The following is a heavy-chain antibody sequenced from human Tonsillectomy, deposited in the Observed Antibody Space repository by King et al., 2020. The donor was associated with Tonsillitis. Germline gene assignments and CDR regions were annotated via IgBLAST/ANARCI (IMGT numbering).Heavy chain of an antibody. CDR2: ISGSGGST. D-gene: IGHD2-2*01. Sequence: MSGVRQAPGKGLEWVSTISGSGGSTYYADSVKGRLTSSRDNSKNTLYLQMNSLRDEDTAVYYCGKNQRLDTSSLFFAFVIWVQGKMV. J-gene: IGHJ3*02. V-gene: IGHV3-23*01. CDR3: GKNQRLDTSSLFFAFVI.